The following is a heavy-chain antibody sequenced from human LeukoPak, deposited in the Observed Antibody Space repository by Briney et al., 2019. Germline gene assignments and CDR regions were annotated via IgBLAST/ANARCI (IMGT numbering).Heavy chain of an antibody. Sequence: TGGSLRLSCAASGFTFSNYAMSWVRQAPGKGLEWVSGIGDTGGTTFYADSVKGRFTISRDNSKNTLSLQMNSLRAEDTAVYYCAKDHGAGSYYSHPDYWGQGPLVTVSS. D-gene: IGHD3-10*01. J-gene: IGHJ4*02. V-gene: IGHV3-23*01. CDR2: IGDTGGTT. CDR3: AKDHGAGSYYSHPDY. CDR1: GFTFSNYA.